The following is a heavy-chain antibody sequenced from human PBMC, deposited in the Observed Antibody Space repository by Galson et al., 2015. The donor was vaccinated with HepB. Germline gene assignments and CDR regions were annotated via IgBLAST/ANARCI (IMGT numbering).Heavy chain of an antibody. V-gene: IGHV1-18*01. J-gene: IGHJ4*02. Sequence: SVKVSCKASGYSFTNYGISWVRQAPGQGLEWMAWISTYNDNTNIAQKFQGRVTLTTYTSTRTAYMELRSLTSGDTAVYYCATARYSTSPPDNWGQGTLVTVSS. D-gene: IGHD6-6*01. CDR3: ATARYSTSPPDN. CDR2: ISTYNDNT. CDR1: GYSFTNYG.